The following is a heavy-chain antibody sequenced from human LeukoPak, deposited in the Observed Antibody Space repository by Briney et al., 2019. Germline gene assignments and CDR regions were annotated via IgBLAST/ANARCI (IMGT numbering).Heavy chain of an antibody. J-gene: IGHJ3*02. CDR3: ARQAEGDYLTSDAFDI. Sequence: SETLSLTCTVSGGSITSYYWSWIRQPPGKGLEWVGYIYFSGSTNYDPSLKSRVTISVDTSKNQFSLKLSSVTAADTAVYYCARQAEGDYLTSDAFDIWGQGTMVAVSS. CDR2: IYFSGST. V-gene: IGHV4-59*08. D-gene: IGHD4-17*01. CDR1: GGSITSYY.